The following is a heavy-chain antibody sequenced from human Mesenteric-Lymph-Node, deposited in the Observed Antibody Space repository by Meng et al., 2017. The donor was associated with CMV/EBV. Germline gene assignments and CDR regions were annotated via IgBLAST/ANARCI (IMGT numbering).Heavy chain of an antibody. CDR3: AKDRAVVGPVVGYFDS. CDR1: GFTFSSYA. D-gene: IGHD6-13*01. Sequence: GESLMISCAASGFTFSSYAMSWVRQAPGKGLEWVSVIYSGGSTTYYEDSVKGRFTISRDNSKNTLYLQMDSLGAEDTAVYYCAKDRAVVGPVVGYFDSWGQGALVTVSS. V-gene: IGHV3-23*03. CDR2: IYSGGSTT. J-gene: IGHJ4*02.